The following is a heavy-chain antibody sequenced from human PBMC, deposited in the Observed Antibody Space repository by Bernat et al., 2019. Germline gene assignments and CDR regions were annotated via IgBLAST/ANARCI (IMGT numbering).Heavy chain of an antibody. CDR2: IDPSDSYT. CDR3: ARHYYGSGSCLVD. D-gene: IGHD3-10*01. J-gene: IGHJ4*02. CDR1: GYSFTSYW. Sequence: EVQLVQSGAEVKKPGESLRISCKGSGYSFTSYWISWVRQMPGKGLEWMGRIDPSDSYTNYSPSFQGHATITADKSITTAYLQWSSLKAADAAIYYGARHYYGSGSCLVDWGQGTLVTVSS. V-gene: IGHV5-10-1*03.